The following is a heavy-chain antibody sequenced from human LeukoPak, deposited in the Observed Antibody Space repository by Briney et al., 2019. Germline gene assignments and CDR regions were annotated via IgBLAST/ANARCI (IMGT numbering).Heavy chain of an antibody. V-gene: IGHV4-34*01. CDR3: ARAPMPRPGYYFDY. CDR2: INHSGST. CDR1: GGSFSGYY. Sequence: SETLSLTCAVYGGSFSGYYWSWIRQPQGKGLEWIGEINHSGSTNYNPSLKSRVTISVDTSKNQFSLKLSSVTAADTAVYYCARAPMPRPGYYFDYWGQGTLVTVSS. D-gene: IGHD2-2*01. J-gene: IGHJ4*02.